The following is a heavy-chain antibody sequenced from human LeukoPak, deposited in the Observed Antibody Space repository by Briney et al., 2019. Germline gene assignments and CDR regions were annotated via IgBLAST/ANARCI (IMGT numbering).Heavy chain of an antibody. CDR2: INPSGGST. Sequence: ASVKVSCKASEYTFTSYYMHWVRQAPGQGLGWMGIINPSGGSTSYAQKFQGRVTMTRDMSTSTVYMELSSLRSEDTAVYYCARDQAGAAAGPFDYWGQGTLVTVSS. D-gene: IGHD6-13*01. CDR3: ARDQAGAAAGPFDY. V-gene: IGHV1-46*01. CDR1: EYTFTSYY. J-gene: IGHJ4*02.